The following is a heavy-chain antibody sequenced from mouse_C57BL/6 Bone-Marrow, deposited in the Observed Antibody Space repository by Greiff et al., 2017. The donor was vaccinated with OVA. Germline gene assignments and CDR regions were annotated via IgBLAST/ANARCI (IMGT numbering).Heavy chain of an antibody. D-gene: IGHD1-2*01. J-gene: IGHJ1*03. CDR1: GYTFTSYW. CDR3: ARGIWYGPWYFDV. Sequence: VQLQQPGTELVKPGASVKLSCKASGYTFTSYWMHWVKQRPGQGLEWIGNINPSNGGTNYNEKFKSKATLTVDKSSSTAYMQLSSLTSEDSAVYYCARGIWYGPWYFDVWGTGTTVTVSS. V-gene: IGHV1-53*01. CDR2: INPSNGGT.